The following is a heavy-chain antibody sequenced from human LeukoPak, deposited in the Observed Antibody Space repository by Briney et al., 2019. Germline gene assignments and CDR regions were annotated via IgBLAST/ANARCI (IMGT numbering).Heavy chain of an antibody. V-gene: IGHV4-34*01. D-gene: IGHD4-17*01. J-gene: IGHJ5*02. CDR2: INHSGST. CDR3: AQGHDYGDYLNWFDP. CDR1: GGSFSDYY. Sequence: SSETLSLTCAVYGGSFSDYYWCWIRQPPGKGLEWIGEINHSGSTNYNPSLKSRVTISVDTSKNQFSLKLSSVTAADTAVYYCAQGHDYGDYLNWFDPWGQGTLVTVSS.